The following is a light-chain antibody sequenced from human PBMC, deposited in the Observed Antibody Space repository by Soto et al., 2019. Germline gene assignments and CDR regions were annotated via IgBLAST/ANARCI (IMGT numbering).Light chain of an antibody. V-gene: IGLV2-23*01. Sequence: QSALTQHASVSGSPGQSITISCTGTNSDVGSHNFVSWYQQYPGKAPKLLIYEASKRPSGLSNRFSGSKSGNTASLTISGLQAEDEADYYCCSLTNGATWVFGVGTKLTVL. CDR2: EAS. CDR3: CSLTNGATWV. J-gene: IGLJ3*02. CDR1: NSDVGSHNF.